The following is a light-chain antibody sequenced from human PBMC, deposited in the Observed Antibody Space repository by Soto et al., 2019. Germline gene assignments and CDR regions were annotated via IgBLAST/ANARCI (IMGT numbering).Light chain of an antibody. CDR1: SGDVGAYNY. V-gene: IGLV2-8*01. CDR2: EVF. J-gene: IGLJ2*01. CDR3: SSYAGNNNYVV. Sequence: SVLTQPPSASGSPGQSVTITCTGTSGDVGAYNYVSWFQQHPGKAPKLMIYEVFKRPSGVPDRFTGSKSGNTASLTVSGLQAEDEADYYCSSYAGNNNYVVFGGGTQLTVL.